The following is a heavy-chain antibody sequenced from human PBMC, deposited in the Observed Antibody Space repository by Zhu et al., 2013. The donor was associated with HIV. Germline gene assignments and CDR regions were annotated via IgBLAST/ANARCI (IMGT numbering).Heavy chain of an antibody. CDR3: ARGVLSCSTTSCQYYFDY. CDR2: MNPSSDKR. J-gene: IGHJ4*02. Sequence: QVQLVQSGTEVKKPGASVTVSCKASGYTFNRNGFNWVRQATGQGLEWMGWMNPSSDKRGYAQKFQGRVTITRNTSISTAYMDLTSLRSEDTAVYYCARGVLSCSTTSCQYYFDYWAWEPWSPSPQ. CDR1: GYTFNRNG. V-gene: IGHV1-8*03. D-gene: IGHD2-2*01.